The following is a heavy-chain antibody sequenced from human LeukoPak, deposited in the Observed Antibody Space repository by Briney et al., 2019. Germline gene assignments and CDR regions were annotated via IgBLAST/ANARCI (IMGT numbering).Heavy chain of an antibody. CDR3: AELGITMIGGA. CDR2: ISSSGSTI. V-gene: IGHV3-48*03. J-gene: IGHJ6*04. Sequence: GGSLRLSCAASGFTFSSYEMNWVRQAPGKGLEWVSYISSSGSTIYYVDSVKGRFTISRDNAKNSLYLQMNSLRAEDTAVYYCAELGITMIGGAWGKGTTVTISP. CDR1: GFTFSSYE. D-gene: IGHD3-10*02.